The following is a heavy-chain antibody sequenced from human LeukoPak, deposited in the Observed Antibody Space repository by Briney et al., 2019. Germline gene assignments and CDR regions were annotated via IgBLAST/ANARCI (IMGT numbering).Heavy chain of an antibody. CDR1: GFSFSSYA. CDR3: AREGWLEGSPFDS. J-gene: IGHJ4*02. CDR2: MSNDGSNK. D-gene: IGHD5-18*01. V-gene: IGHV3-30-3*01. Sequence: GGSLRLSCAASGFSFSSYAMHWVRQAPGQGLEWVAAMSNDGSNKYHADSVKGRFTISRDNSKNMLYLQMTGLRAEDTAVYYCAREGWLEGSPFDSWGQGTLVTVSS.